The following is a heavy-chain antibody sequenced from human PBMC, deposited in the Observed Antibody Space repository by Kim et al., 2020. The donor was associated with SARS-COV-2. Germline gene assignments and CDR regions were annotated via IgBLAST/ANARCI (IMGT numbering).Heavy chain of an antibody. D-gene: IGHD2-2*01. J-gene: IGHJ6*02. CDR3: ARAADCTRTTCYFRGMDV. Sequence: KGRFTISRDDSNNSVYLQMNGLKTEDTAVYYCARAADCTRTTCYFRGMDVWGQGTTVTVSS. V-gene: IGHV3-72*01.